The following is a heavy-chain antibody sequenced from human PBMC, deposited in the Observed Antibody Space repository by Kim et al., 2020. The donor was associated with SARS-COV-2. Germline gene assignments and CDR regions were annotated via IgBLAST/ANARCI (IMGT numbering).Heavy chain of an antibody. Sequence: SVKVSCKASGGTFSSYAISWVRQAPGQGLEWMGGIIPIFGTANYAQKFQGRVTITADESTSTAYMELSSLRSEDTAVYYCAKGGYSSSYYYYGMDVWGQGTTVTVSS. CDR3: AKGGYSSSYYYYGMDV. J-gene: IGHJ6*02. CDR2: IIPIFGTA. V-gene: IGHV1-69*13. D-gene: IGHD6-13*01. CDR1: GGTFSSYA.